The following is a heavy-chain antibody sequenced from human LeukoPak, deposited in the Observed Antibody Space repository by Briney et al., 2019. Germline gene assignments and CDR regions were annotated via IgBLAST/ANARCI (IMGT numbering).Heavy chain of an antibody. D-gene: IGHD2-15*01. CDR2: IRYDGSNK. J-gene: IGHJ4*02. V-gene: IGHV3-33*01. CDR1: GFTFSSYG. CDR3: ARGVYCSGGSCYSAPDY. Sequence: GGSLRLSCAASGFTFSSYGMHWVRQAPGKGLEWVAVIRYDGSNKYYADSVKGRFTISRDNAKNSLYLQMNSLRAEDTAVYYCARGVYCSGGSCYSAPDYWGQGTLVTVSS.